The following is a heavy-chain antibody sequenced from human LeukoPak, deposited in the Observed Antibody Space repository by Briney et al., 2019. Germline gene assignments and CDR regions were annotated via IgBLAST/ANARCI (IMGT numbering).Heavy chain of an antibody. D-gene: IGHD4-23*01. CDR2: IYSGGST. J-gene: IGHJ6*02. V-gene: IGHV3-53*05. CDR1: GFTVSSNY. CDR3: ARSGTTTIDHGGVYYYYGMDV. Sequence: GGSLRLSCAASGFTVSSNYMSWVRQAPGKGLEWVSVIYSGGSTYYADSVKGRFTISRDNSKNTLYLQMNSLRAEDTAVYYCARSGTTTIDHGGVYYYYGMDVWGQGTTVTVSS.